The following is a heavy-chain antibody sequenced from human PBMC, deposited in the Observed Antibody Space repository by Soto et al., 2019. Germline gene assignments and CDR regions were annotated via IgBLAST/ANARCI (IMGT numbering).Heavy chain of an antibody. CDR1: GASISSGDYY. J-gene: IGHJ5*02. D-gene: IGHD3-10*01. V-gene: IGHV4-30-4*01. Sequence: SETLSLTCTVSGASISSGDYYWGWIRQSPGRGLEWIGYKSHSGIRYDNPSLQSRLTISVDASKNQFSLELSSVTAADTAVYYCTRYYFDSARYNYFDAWGMGTLVTVSS. CDR3: TRYYFDSARYNYFDA. CDR2: KSHSGIR.